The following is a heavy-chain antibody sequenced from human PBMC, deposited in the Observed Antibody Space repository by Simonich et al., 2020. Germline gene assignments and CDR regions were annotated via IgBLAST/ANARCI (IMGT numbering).Heavy chain of an antibody. CDR3: ARGKGWKNAFDI. CDR2: NNHSGRT. D-gene: IGHD1-1*01. CDR1: GGSFSGYY. Sequence: QVQLQQWGAGLLKPSETLSLTCAVYGGSFSGYYWSWIRQPPGKGLEGIGENNHSGRTNYNPSHKIRVTISRATSQNQVALKLSSVTAADTAVYYCARGKGWKNAFDIWGQGTMVTVSS. V-gene: IGHV4-34*01. J-gene: IGHJ3*02.